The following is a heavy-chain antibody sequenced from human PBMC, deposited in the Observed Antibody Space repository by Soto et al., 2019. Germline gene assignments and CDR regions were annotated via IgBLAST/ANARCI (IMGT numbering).Heavy chain of an antibody. D-gene: IGHD3-3*01. CDR3: AKLRVLEWEVQESDY. CDR1: GFTFSSHG. CDR2: IPYDGSHQ. Sequence: ESWGGVVQPGRSLRLSCAASGFTFSSHGMHWIRQAPGKGLEWVAVIPYDGSHQYYADSVKGRFSISRDNSRNTLYLQMNSLRAEDTAVYYCAKLRVLEWEVQESDYWGQGTLVSVSS. J-gene: IGHJ4*02. V-gene: IGHV3-30*18.